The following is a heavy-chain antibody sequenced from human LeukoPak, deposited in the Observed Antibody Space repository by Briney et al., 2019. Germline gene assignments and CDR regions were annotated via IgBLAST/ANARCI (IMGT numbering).Heavy chain of an antibody. J-gene: IGHJ4*02. CDR3: AKDRICSSTSCRGYFDY. CDR2: ISYDGNSK. CDR1: GFIFSDYG. V-gene: IGHV3-30*18. D-gene: IGHD2-2*01. Sequence: GGSLRLSCAASGFIFSDYGMHWVRQAPGKGLEWVAVISYDGNSKYYADPVKGRFTISRDNSKNTLYLQMNSLRADDTAVYYCAKDRICSSTSCRGYFDYWGQGTLVTVSS.